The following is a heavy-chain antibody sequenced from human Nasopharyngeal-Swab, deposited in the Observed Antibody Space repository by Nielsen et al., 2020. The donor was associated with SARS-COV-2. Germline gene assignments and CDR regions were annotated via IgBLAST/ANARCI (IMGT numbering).Heavy chain of an antibody. J-gene: IGHJ1*01. CDR1: GFTFTNYW. Sequence: GESLKISCAASGFTFTNYWMSWVRQAPGKGLKWVANIKQDGSEKYYVDSVKGRFTISRDNAKNSLYLQMNSLRVEDTAVYYCARERFCSSTSCYPEYFQHWGQGTLVTVSS. CDR3: ARERFCSSTSCYPEYFQH. D-gene: IGHD2-2*01. V-gene: IGHV3-7*01. CDR2: IKQDGSEK.